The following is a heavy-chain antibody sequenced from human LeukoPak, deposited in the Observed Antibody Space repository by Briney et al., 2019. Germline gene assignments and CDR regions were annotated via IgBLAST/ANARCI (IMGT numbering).Heavy chain of an antibody. J-gene: IGHJ4*02. CDR1: DDSITSSSYS. CDR2: LYYSGNS. Sequence: PSETLSLTCTVSDDSITSSSYSWGWIRQSPGKGLEWIGTLYYSGNSYYNPSLKGRVTISVDTSKNQFSLKLSSVTAADTAVYYCARARDCSGGTCRFDYWGQGTLVTVSS. CDR3: ARARDCSGGTCRFDY. V-gene: IGHV4-39*07. D-gene: IGHD2-15*01.